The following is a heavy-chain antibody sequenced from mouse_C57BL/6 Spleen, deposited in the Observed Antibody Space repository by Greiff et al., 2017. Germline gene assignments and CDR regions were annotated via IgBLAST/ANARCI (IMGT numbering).Heavy chain of an antibody. CDR1: GYAFSSSW. Sequence: QVQLQQSGPELVKPGASVKISCKASGYAFSSSWMNWVKQRPGKGLEWIGRIYTGDGDTNYNGKFKGKATLTADKSSSTAYMQLSSLTSEDSAVYFCATPFTDYWGQGTTLTVSS. CDR2: IYTGDGDT. J-gene: IGHJ2*01. CDR3: ATPFTDY. V-gene: IGHV1-82*01.